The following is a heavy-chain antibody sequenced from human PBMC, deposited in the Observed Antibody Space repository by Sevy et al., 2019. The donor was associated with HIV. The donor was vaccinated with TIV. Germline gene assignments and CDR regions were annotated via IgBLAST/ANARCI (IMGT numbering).Heavy chain of an antibody. V-gene: IGHV1-2*02. CDR2: INLNSGGT. J-gene: IGHJ6*02. D-gene: IGHD6-6*01. CDR3: ARDPDEYSSSLNGMDV. Sequence: ASVKVSCKASGYTFTASYMHWVRQAPGQGLEWMGWINLNSGGTDYAQKFQGRVTMTRDTSLSTTYMELTRLTSDVTAVYYCARDPDEYSSSLNGMDVWGQGTSVTVSS. CDR1: GYTFTASY.